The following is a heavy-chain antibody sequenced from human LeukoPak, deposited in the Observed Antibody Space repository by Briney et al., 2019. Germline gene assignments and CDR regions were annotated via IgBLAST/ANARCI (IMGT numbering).Heavy chain of an antibody. CDR3: ARDYYSTGLHYYYGMDV. Sequence: PGGSLRLSCAAYGFTFSSYGMHWVRQAPGKGLEWVAVIWYDGSNKYYADSVKGRFTISRDNSKNTLYLQMNSLRAEDTAVYYCARDYYSTGLHYYYGMDVWGQGTTVTVSS. J-gene: IGHJ6*02. V-gene: IGHV3-33*01. D-gene: IGHD1-1*01. CDR2: IWYDGSNK. CDR1: GFTFSSYG.